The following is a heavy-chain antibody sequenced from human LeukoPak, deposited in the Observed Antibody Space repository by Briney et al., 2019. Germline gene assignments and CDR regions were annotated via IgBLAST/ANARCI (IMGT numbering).Heavy chain of an antibody. V-gene: IGHV3-23*01. Sequence: PGLSLRLSFSASGFTFSSYAMSWVRQSPGKGLEWLSAISGSGSSTYYADSVKGRFTISRDNSKNTLYLQMNSLRAEDTAVYYCANAQRSTHPQSSNYFDYWGQGTLVTVS. J-gene: IGHJ4*02. CDR3: ANAQRSTHPQSSNYFDY. CDR1: GFTFSSYA. D-gene: IGHD2-2*01. CDR2: ISGSGSST.